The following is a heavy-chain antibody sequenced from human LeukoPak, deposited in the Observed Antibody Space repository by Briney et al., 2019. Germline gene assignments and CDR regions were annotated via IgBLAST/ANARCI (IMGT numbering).Heavy chain of an antibody. D-gene: IGHD1-1*01. CDR3: ARVRDSDNWWGAFDI. V-gene: IGHV1-18*01. J-gene: IGHJ3*02. Sequence: WASVKVSCKASGYRFSSSGITWVRQTPGQGPEWMGWISTVNGNSRYAQNFQGRVTLTTDTSTNTAHLELTSLRSDDTAIYYCARVRDSDNWWGAFDIWGQGTMVTVSS. CDR2: ISTVNGNS. CDR1: GYRFSSSG.